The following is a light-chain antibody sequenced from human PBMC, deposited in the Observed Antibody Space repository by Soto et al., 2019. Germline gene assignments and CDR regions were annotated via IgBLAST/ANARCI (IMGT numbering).Light chain of an antibody. CDR3: QQYYSYPPY. CDR2: AAS. Sequence: AIRMTQSPSSLSASTGDRVTITCRASQGISSYLAWYQQKPGKAPKLQIYAASTLQSGVPSRFSGSGSGTDFTLTIICLQSEDFATYYCQQYYSYPPYFGPGTKVDIK. J-gene: IGKJ3*01. V-gene: IGKV1-8*01. CDR1: QGISSY.